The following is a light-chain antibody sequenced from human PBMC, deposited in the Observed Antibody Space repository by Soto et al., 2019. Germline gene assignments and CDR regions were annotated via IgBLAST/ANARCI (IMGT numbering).Light chain of an antibody. V-gene: IGKV1-27*01. Sequence: DIQMTQSPSSLSASVGDRVTITCRASQGISNYLAWYQQKPGKVPKLLIYGASSLQSGVPSRFSGSGSGTDFTLTISSLQLEDVATYYCQKYDSAPTWTFGQGTKVEIK. CDR2: GAS. J-gene: IGKJ1*01. CDR3: QKYDSAPTWT. CDR1: QGISNY.